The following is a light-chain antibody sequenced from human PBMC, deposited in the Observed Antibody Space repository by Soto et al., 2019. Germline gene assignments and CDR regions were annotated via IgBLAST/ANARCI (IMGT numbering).Light chain of an antibody. Sequence: DIQLTQSPSSLSASVGDRVTITCRASQDIRIALDWYQQKPGKAPRRLIYASSSLQSGVPSRFSGSGSGTEFTLTISSLQPEDFATYFCLQHSNVPWAFGQGTKVDI. V-gene: IGKV1-17*01. J-gene: IGKJ1*01. CDR1: QDIRIA. CDR2: ASS. CDR3: LQHSNVPWA.